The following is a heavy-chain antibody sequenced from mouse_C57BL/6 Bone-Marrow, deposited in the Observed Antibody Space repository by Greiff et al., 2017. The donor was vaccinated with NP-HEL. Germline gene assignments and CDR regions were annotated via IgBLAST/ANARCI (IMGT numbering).Heavy chain of an antibody. CDR2: INPNYGTT. V-gene: IGHV1-39*01. J-gene: IGHJ2*01. CDR3: ARLRYLYYFDY. CDR1: GSSFTDYT. Sequence: VQLQQSGPELVKPGASVKISCKASGSSFTDYTLNWVKPSHGTSLEWIGVINPNYGTTSYNQKFKGKATLTVDQSSSTAYMQLNSLTSEDSAVYYCARLRYLYYFDYWGQGTTLTVSS. D-gene: IGHD1-1*01.